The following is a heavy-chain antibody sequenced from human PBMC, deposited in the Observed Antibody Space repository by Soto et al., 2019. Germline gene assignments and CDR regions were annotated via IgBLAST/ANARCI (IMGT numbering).Heavy chain of an antibody. CDR2: ITGSGGST. V-gene: IGHV3-23*01. Sequence: GSLRLSCAASGFTFRSYAMSWVRQAPGKGLEWVSTITGSGGSTFHADSVKGRFTISRDNSKNTLYLQMNSLRAEDTAVYYCAKDYSDFWSGPSGPGGIWGQGTLVTVSS. CDR1: GFTFRSYA. J-gene: IGHJ4*02. D-gene: IGHD3-3*01. CDR3: AKDYSDFWSGPSGPGGI.